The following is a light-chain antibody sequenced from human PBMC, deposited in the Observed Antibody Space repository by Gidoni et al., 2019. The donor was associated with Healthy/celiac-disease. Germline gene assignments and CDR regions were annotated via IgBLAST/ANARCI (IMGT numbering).Light chain of an antibody. V-gene: IGLV2-23*03. CDR2: EGS. CDR3: CSYAGSSTFTWV. J-gene: IGLJ3*02. Sequence: QSALTKPASVSGSPGQSITISCTGTSSDVGSYNLVSWYQQHPGKAPKLMIYEGSKRPSGVSNRFSGSKSGNTASLTISGLQAEDEADYYCCSYAGSSTFTWVFGGGTKLTVL. CDR1: SSDVGSYNL.